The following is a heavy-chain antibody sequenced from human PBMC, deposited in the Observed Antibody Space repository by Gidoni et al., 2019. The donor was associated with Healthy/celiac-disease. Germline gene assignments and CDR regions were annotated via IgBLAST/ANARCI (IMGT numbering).Heavy chain of an antibody. CDR3: AREADSSGYPFSGALNN. Sequence: QVQLQESGPGLVKPSQTLSLTCAVSGGSISSGGYSWSWIRQPPGKGLEWIGYIYYSGSTYYNPSLKSRVTISVDTSKNQFSLKLSSVTAADTAVYYCAREADSSGYPFSGALNNWGQGTLVTVSS. J-gene: IGHJ4*02. CDR2: IYYSGST. V-gene: IGHV4-30-4*07. D-gene: IGHD3-22*01. CDR1: GGSISSGGYS.